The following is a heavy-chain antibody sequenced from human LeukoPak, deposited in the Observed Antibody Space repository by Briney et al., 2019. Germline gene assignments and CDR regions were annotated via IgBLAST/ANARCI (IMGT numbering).Heavy chain of an antibody. CDR3: AVLEGLS. Sequence: GGSLRLSCAASGLTVSSNYMTWVRQAPGKGLEWVSVIYSSGDTHYPDSVKGRFTISRDNSKNTLYLQMNSLRAEDTAMYYCAVLEGLSWGQGTLVTVSS. CDR2: IYSSGDT. V-gene: IGHV3-53*01. CDR1: GLTVSSNY. D-gene: IGHD3-3*02. J-gene: IGHJ4*02.